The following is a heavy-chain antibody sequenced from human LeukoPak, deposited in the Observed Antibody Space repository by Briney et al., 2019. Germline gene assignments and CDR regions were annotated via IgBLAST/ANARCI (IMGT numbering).Heavy chain of an antibody. V-gene: IGHV1-69*06. J-gene: IGHJ6*04. Sequence: SVKVSCKASGGTFSSYAISWVRQAPGQGLEWMGGIIPIFGTANYAQKFQGRVTITAGKSTSTAYMELSSLRSEDTAVYYCARGGEEYCSGGSCYSAGLYGMDVWGKGTTVTVSS. CDR1: GGTFSSYA. CDR2: IIPIFGTA. D-gene: IGHD2-15*01. CDR3: ARGGEEYCSGGSCYSAGLYGMDV.